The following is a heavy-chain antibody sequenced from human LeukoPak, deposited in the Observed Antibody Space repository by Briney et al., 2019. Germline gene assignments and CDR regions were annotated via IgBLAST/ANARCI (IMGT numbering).Heavy chain of an antibody. V-gene: IGHV4-59*01. CDR2: IYYSGST. Sequence: SETLSLTCTVSGGSLSSYYWSWIRQPPGKGREGIGYIYYSGSTNYHPSLKSRFTISVDTSKNQFSLKLSSVTAADTAVYYCARAGGSGWYHPPNYYYGMDVWGQGTTVTVSS. CDR1: GGSLSSYY. CDR3: ARAGGSGWYHPPNYYYGMDV. D-gene: IGHD6-19*01. J-gene: IGHJ6*02.